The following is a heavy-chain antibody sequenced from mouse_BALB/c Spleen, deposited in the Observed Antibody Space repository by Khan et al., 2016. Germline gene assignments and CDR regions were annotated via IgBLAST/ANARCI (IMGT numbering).Heavy chain of an antibody. J-gene: IGHJ2*01. CDR1: GYPFTGYY. V-gene: IGHV1S34*01. CDR3: ARPHCGFDEGYYFDK. CDR2: ISCYHGAT. D-gene: IGHD2-2*01. Sequence: LVKTGASVKISCKASGYPFTGYYMHWVRQSHGKSLEWIGYISCYHGATRYNQKFKDKATLTVDTSSSTAYMQFNSLTSEASAVFCSARPHCGFDEGYYFDKWDEGTTLTVS.